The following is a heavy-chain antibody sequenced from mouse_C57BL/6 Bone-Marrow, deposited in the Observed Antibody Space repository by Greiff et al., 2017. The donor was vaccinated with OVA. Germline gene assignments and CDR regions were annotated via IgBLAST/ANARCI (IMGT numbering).Heavy chain of an antibody. V-gene: IGHV5-15*01. J-gene: IGHJ4*01. Sequence: EVKLQESGGGLVQPGGSLKLSCAASGFTFSDYGMAWVRQAPRKGPEWVAFISNLAYSIYYADTVTGRFTISRENAKNTLYLEMSSLRSEDTAMYYCARDYGNYKGAMDYWGQGTSVTVSS. CDR3: ARDYGNYKGAMDY. D-gene: IGHD2-1*01. CDR1: GFTFSDYG. CDR2: ISNLAYSI.